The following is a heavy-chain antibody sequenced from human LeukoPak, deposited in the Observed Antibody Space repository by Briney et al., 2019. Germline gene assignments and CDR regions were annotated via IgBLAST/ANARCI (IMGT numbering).Heavy chain of an antibody. Sequence: GGSLRLSCAASGFTFSSHGMNWVRQAPGKGLEWVSGVSPNGFTTYYADSVKGRFTISRDNSKGTVYLQMNSLRPEDTAVYYCARETPYGSGSYPFDYWGQGILVTVSS. CDR3: ARETPYGSGSYPFDY. V-gene: IGHV3-23*01. CDR1: GFTFSSHG. J-gene: IGHJ4*02. D-gene: IGHD3-10*01. CDR2: VSPNGFTT.